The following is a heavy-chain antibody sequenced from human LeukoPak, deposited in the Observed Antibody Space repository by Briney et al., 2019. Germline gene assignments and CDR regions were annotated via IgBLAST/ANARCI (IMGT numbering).Heavy chain of an antibody. CDR2: ISYDGSNK. D-gene: IGHD4-17*01. CDR3: AKNYGDYVEPDAFDI. V-gene: IGHV3-30*18. CDR1: GFTFSSYG. Sequence: PGGSLRLSCAASGFTFSSYGMHWVRQAPGKGLEWVAVISYDGSNKYYADSVKGRFTISRDNSKNTLYLQMNSLRAEDTAVYYCAKNYGDYVEPDAFDIWGQGTMVTVSS. J-gene: IGHJ3*02.